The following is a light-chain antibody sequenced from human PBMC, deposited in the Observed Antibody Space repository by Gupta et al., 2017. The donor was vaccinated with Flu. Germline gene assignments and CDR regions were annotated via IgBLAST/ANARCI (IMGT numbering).Light chain of an antibody. V-gene: IGLV1-51*01. J-gene: IGLJ3*02. CDR3: GTWDTTLSGGV. CDR2: DNN. CDR1: RSNIGDNY. Sequence: QSVLTQPPSVSAAPVQQVTISCYGSRSNIGDNYVSWYQQLPGTAPKLLILDNNKRPSGIADRFSGSRSGTSATLGITGLQTGDEADYYCGTWDTTLSGGVFGGGTKLTVL.